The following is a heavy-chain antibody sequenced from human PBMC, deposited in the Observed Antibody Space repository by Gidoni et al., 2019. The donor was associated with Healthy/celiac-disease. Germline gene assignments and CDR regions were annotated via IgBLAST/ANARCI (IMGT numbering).Heavy chain of an antibody. D-gene: IGHD3-10*01. CDR2: IYHSGST. Sequence: QLQLQEYGSGLVKPSQTLSLTCAFSGVSISSGGYSWSWIRQPPGKGLEWIGYIYHSGSTYYNPALKSRVTISVDRSKNQFSLKLSAVTAADTAVYYCASQFMVRGAHIPPYYYYYMDVWGKGTTVTVSS. CDR3: ASQFMVRGAHIPPYYYYYMDV. V-gene: IGHV4-30-2*01. J-gene: IGHJ6*03. CDR1: GVSISSGGYS.